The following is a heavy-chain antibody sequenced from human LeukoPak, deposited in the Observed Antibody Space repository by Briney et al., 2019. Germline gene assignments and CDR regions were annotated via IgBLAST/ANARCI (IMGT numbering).Heavy chain of an antibody. V-gene: IGHV1-2*02. J-gene: IGHJ6*02. D-gene: IGHD3-3*01. Sequence: ASVRVSCKASGYTFSAYYIHWVRRAPAQGLEWMGWINPHSGGTNYAQKFQGRVTMTRDTSVDSAYMELNSLTSGDTAVYYCARDQAADGPTTDRSIFAVAVDYGMDVWGQGTTVTVSS. CDR1: GYTFSAYY. CDR3: ARDQAADGPTTDRSIFAVAVDYGMDV. CDR2: INPHSGGT.